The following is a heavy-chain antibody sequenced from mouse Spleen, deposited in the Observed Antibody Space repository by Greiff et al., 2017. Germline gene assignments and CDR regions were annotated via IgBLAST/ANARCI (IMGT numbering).Heavy chain of an antibody. CDR1: GYTFTSYW. CDR2: INPSNGGT. CDR3: ARQDYDGFRFAY. J-gene: IGHJ3*01. Sequence: QVQLQQSGAELARPGASVKLSCKASGYTFTSYWMHWVKQRPGQGLEWIGNINPSNGGTNYNEKFKSKATLTVDKSSSTAYMQLSSLTSEDSAVYYCARQDYDGFRFAYWGQGTLVTVSA. V-gene: IGHV1-53*01. D-gene: IGHD2-2*01.